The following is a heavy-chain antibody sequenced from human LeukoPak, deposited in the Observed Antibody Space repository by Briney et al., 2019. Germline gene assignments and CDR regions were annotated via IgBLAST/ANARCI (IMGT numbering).Heavy chain of an antibody. D-gene: IGHD3-10*02. V-gene: IGHV3-11*04. Sequence: GGSLRLSCAASGFTFSDYYMSWIRQAPGKGLEWVSYISSSGSTIYYADSVKGRFTISRDNAKNSLYLQMNSLRAEDTAVYYCTRDFLSPMSYYMDVWGKGTTVTVSS. CDR1: GFTFSDYY. J-gene: IGHJ6*03. CDR2: ISSSGSTI. CDR3: TRDFLSPMSYYMDV.